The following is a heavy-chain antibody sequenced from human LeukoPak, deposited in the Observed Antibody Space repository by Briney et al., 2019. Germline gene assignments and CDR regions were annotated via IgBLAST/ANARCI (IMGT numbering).Heavy chain of an antibody. J-gene: IGHJ3*02. CDR2: INPNSGGT. V-gene: IGHV1-2*04. CDR1: GYTFTGYY. CDR3: ARENQDRDYNFGLWQHAFDI. D-gene: IGHD5-18*01. Sequence: ASVKVSCKASGYTFTGYYMHWVRQAPGQGLEWMGWINPNSGGTNYAQKFQGWVTMTRDTSISTAYMELSRLRSDDTAVYFCARENQDRDYNFGLWQHAFDIWGQGTMVAVSS.